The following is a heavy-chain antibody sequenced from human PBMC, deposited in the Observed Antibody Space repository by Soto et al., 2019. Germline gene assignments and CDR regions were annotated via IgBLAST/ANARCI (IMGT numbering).Heavy chain of an antibody. CDR2: IYYSGST. J-gene: IGHJ5*02. D-gene: IGHD6-6*01. Sequence: PSETLSLTCTVSGGSISSGGYYWGWIRQPPGKGLEWIGYIYYSGSTYYNPSLKSRVTISVDTSKNQFSLKLSSVTAADTAVYYCARERPDGARLDPWGQGTLVTVSS. CDR3: ARERPDGARLDP. CDR1: GGSISSGGYY. V-gene: IGHV4-30-4*08.